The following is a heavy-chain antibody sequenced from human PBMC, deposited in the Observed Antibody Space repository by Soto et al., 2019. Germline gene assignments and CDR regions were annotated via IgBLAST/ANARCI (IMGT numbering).Heavy chain of an antibody. CDR1: GFTFSNYW. D-gene: IGHD3-10*01. J-gene: IGHJ4*02. V-gene: IGHV3-7*03. CDR3: AMYGTESHPQWVFDY. Sequence: QPGGSLRLSCAASGFTFSNYWMSWLRQAPGKGLEWVASIKQDGSEKHYVDSVKGRFTISRDNSKNSLYLQMNSLRVEDTAVYYCAMYGTESHPQWVFDYWGQGTPVTVSS. CDR2: IKQDGSEK.